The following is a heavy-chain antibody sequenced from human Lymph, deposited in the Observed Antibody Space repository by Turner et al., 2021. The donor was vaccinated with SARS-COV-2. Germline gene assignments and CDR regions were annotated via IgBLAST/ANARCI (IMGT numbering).Heavy chain of an antibody. J-gene: IGHJ4*01. CDR1: GFTFRDYA. V-gene: IGHV3-9*01. Sequence: DVQLVESGGGLAQPGRSLRLSCSASGFTFRDYAMHGVRQARGKGLGWVSGINWTSGSIAYAESEKGQYTISRGNAKNTLYLQMNSLRAEDTALDYCAKDVAGRYYSCFDYWGQGTLVTVSS. CDR2: INWTSGSI. CDR3: AKDVAGRYYSCFDY. D-gene: IGHD1-26*01.